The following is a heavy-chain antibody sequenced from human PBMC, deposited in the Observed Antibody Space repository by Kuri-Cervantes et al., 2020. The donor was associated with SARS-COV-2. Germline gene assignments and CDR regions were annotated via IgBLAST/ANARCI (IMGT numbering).Heavy chain of an antibody. J-gene: IGHJ4*02. V-gene: IGHV3-74*01. D-gene: IGHD3-16*01. CDR1: GFTFSSYW. CDR2: INSDGSST. CDR3: ARDKSLFSTKPKYYFDY. Sequence: GESLKISCAASGFTFSSYWMHWVRQAPGKGLVWVSHINSDGSSTSYADSVKGRFTISRDNAKNTLHLQMNSLRAEDTAVYYCARDKSLFSTKPKYYFDYWGQGTLVTVSS.